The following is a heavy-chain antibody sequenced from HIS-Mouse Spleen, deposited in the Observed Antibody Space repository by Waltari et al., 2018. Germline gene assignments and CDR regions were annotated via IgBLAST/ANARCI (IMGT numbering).Heavy chain of an antibody. D-gene: IGHD4-4*01. V-gene: IGHV1-8*01. CDR1: GYTFTSYD. CDR3: ARGHDYSNYFDY. J-gene: IGHJ4*02. CDR2: INPNSSNT. Sequence: QVQLVQSGAEVKKPGASVKVSCKASGYTFTSYDINWVRQATGQGLEWMGWINPNSSNTGYAQKFQGRVTMTRNTSISTAYMELSSLRSEDTAVYYCARGHDYSNYFDYWGQGTLVTVSS.